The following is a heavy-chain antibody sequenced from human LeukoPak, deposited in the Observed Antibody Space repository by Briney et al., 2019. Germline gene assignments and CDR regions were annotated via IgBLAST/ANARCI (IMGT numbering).Heavy chain of an antibody. CDR1: GFTFSDYY. V-gene: IGHV3-11*04. D-gene: IGHD3-22*01. CDR2: ISSSGSTI. CDR3: ARVFYDSSARGNHFDY. Sequence: GGSLRLSCAASGFTFSDYYMSWIRQAPGKGLEWVSYISSSGSTIYYADSVKGRFTISRDNAKNSLYLQVNSLRAEDTAVYYCARVFYDSSARGNHFDYWGQGTLVTVSS. J-gene: IGHJ4*02.